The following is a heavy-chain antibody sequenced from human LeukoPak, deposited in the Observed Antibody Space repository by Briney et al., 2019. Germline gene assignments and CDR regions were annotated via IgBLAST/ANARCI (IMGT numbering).Heavy chain of an antibody. J-gene: IGHJ4*02. D-gene: IGHD3-10*01. Sequence: GGSLRLSCAASGFTFSSYWIHWVRQAPGKGLVWVSRIDTDGSNTNYADSVKGRFTISRDNAQNTLYVQMNSLRAEDTAVYYCAKDRGFGVFFQYYFDYWGQGTLVTVSS. CDR1: GFTFSSYW. CDR2: IDTDGSNT. CDR3: AKDRGFGVFFQYYFDY. V-gene: IGHV3-74*01.